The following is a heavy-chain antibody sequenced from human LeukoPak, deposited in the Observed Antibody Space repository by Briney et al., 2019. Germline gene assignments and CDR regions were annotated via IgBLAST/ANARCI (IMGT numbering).Heavy chain of an antibody. D-gene: IGHD5-12*01. CDR1: GFTFTTSA. Sequence: SVTVSCKASGFTFTTSAMQWVRQARGQRLEWIGWIVVDTGYTNYAQTFQERLTITRDMSTSTAYMDLSSLRSEDTAVYYCAADLMPQTGYAYGMGVWGQGTTVTVSS. V-gene: IGHV1-58*02. CDR3: AADLMPQTGYAYGMGV. CDR2: IVVDTGYT. J-gene: IGHJ6*02.